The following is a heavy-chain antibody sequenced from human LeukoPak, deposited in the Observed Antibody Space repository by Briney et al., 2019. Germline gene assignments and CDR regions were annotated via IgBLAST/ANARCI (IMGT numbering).Heavy chain of an antibody. Sequence: PSETLSLTCAVYGGSFSGYYWSWIRQPPGKGLEWIGEINHSGSTNYNPSLKSRVTISVDTSKNQFSLKLSSVTAADTAVYYCARVPFGGDLGGRYYYYGMDVWGQGTTVTVSS. CDR2: INHSGST. CDR1: GGSFSGYY. D-gene: IGHD2-21*02. CDR3: ARVPFGGDLGGRYYYYGMDV. J-gene: IGHJ6*02. V-gene: IGHV4-34*01.